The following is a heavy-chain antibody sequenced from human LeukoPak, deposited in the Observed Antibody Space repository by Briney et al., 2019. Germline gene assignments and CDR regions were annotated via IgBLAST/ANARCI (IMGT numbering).Heavy chain of an antibody. Sequence: ASVKVSCTASGYTFTGYYMHWVRQAPGQGLEWMGWINPNSGGTNYAQKFQGRVTMTRDTSISTAYMELSRLRSDDTAVYYCARSTIAARPGDYWGQGTLVTVSS. D-gene: IGHD6-6*01. J-gene: IGHJ4*02. CDR3: ARSTIAARPGDY. CDR2: INPNSGGT. CDR1: GYTFTGYY. V-gene: IGHV1-2*02.